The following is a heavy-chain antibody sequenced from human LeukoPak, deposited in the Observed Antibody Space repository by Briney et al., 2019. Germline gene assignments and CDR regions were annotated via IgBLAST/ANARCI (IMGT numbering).Heavy chain of an antibody. CDR3: ARAAVVLEGAFDI. CDR2: ITHSGST. D-gene: IGHD2-2*01. Sequence: PSETLSLTCNVYGGSFSGYYWSWIRHPPGKGLEWIGEITHSGSTKYNPSLKSRVTISVETSKRQFSLKLSSVTAADTAVYYCARAAVVLEGAFDIWGQGTMVTVSS. J-gene: IGHJ3*02. CDR1: GGSFSGYY. V-gene: IGHV4-34*01.